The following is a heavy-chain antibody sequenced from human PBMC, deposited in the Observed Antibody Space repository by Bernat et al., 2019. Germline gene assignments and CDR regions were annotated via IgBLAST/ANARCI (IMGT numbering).Heavy chain of an antibody. D-gene: IGHD5-12*01. V-gene: IGHV3-73*01. CDR1: GFTFSGSA. CDR2: IRSKANSYAT. J-gene: IGHJ4*02. CDR3: TRHPYCGYGYGMDY. Sequence: EVQLVESGGGLVQPGGSLKLSCAASGFTFSGSAMHWVRQASGNGLEWVGRIRSKANSYATAYAASVKGRFTISRDDSKNTAYLHMNSLKTEDTAVYYCTRHPYCGYGYGMDYWGQGTLVTVSS.